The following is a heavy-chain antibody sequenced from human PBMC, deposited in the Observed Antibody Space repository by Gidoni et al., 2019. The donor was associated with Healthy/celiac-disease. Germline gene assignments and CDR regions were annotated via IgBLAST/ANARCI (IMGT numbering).Heavy chain of an antibody. J-gene: IGHJ6*02. D-gene: IGHD3-22*01. V-gene: IGHV4-59*08. Sequence: QVQLQESGPGLVKPSETLSLTCTVSGGSISSYYWSWIRQPPGKGLEWIGYIYYSGSTNYNPSLKSRVTISVDTSKNQFSLKLSSVTAADTAVYYCARLNLVGESSLGTDVWGQGTTVTVSS. CDR2: IYYSGST. CDR1: GGSISSYY. CDR3: ARLNLVGESSLGTDV.